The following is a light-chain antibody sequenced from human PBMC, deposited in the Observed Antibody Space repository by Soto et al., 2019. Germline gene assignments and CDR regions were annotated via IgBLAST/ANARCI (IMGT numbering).Light chain of an antibody. J-gene: IGKJ4*01. V-gene: IGKV1-33*01. CDR1: QDISNY. CDR3: QQYDNLPLT. CDR2: DAS. Sequence: DIQMTQSPSSLSASVGDRVTITCQASQDISNYLDWYQQKPGKAPKLLIYDASNLETGVPSRFSGSGSGTDFTFTISSLQPEDIATYYCQQYDNLPLTSDGGTKVEIK.